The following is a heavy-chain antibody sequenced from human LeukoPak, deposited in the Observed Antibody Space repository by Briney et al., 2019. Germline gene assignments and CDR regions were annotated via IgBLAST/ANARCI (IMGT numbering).Heavy chain of an antibody. Sequence: ASVKVSCKASGYTFTSYGISWVRQAPGQGLEWMGWISAYNGNTNYAQKLQGRVTMTTDTSTSTAYMELRILRSDDTAVYYCARDGPRVSSSSFYYYYYMDVWGKGTTVTVSS. D-gene: IGHD6-6*01. CDR3: ARDGPRVSSSSFYYYYYMDV. CDR2: ISAYNGNT. CDR1: GYTFTSYG. J-gene: IGHJ6*03. V-gene: IGHV1-18*01.